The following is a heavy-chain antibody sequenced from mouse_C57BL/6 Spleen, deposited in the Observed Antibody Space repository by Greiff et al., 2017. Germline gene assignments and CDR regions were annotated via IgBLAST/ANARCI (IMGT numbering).Heavy chain of an antibody. D-gene: IGHD1-1*01. CDR2: IDPSDSYT. CDR3: ASITTVVARYFDV. Sequence: QVQLQQSGAELVRPGTSVKLSCKASGYTFTSYWMHWVKQRPGQGLEWIGVIDPSDSYTNYNQKFKGKATLTVDTSSSTAYMQLSSLTSEDSAVYYCASITTVVARYFDVWGTGTTVTVSS. CDR1: GYTFTSYW. J-gene: IGHJ1*03. V-gene: IGHV1-59*01.